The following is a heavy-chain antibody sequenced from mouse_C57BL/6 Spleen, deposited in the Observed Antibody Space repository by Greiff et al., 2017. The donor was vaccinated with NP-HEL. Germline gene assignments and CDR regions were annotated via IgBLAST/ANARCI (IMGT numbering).Heavy chain of an antibody. J-gene: IGHJ4*01. Sequence: EVQVVESGGGLVQPGGSLSLSCAASGFTFTDYYMSWVRQPPGKALEWLGFIRNKANGYTTEYSASVKGRFTISRDNSQSILYLQMNALIAEDSATYYGARYGADYAMDYWGQGTSVTVSS. V-gene: IGHV7-3*01. CDR2: IRNKANGYTT. CDR1: GFTFTDYY. CDR3: ARYGADYAMDY.